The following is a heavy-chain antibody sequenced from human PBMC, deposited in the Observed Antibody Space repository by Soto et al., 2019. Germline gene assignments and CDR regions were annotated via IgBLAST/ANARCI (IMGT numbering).Heavy chain of an antibody. V-gene: IGHV3-23*01. J-gene: IGHJ4*02. CDR3: AKGVPYDSSGYYDY. CDR1: GFTFSSYA. CDR2: ISGSGGST. D-gene: IGHD3-22*01. Sequence: GGSLRLSCAASGFTFSSYAMSWVRQAPGKGLEWVSAISGSGGSTYYADSVKGRFTISRDNSKNTLYPQMNSLRAEDTAVYYCAKGVPYDSSGYYDYWGQGTLVTVSS.